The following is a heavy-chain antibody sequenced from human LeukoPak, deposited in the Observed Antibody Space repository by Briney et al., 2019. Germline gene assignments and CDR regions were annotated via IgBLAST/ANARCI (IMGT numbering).Heavy chain of an antibody. Sequence: PSETLSLTCAVYGASYNAYYWSWLRQPPGKGLEWIGDIDQRGTATYKPSLQSRLTISADASKNQFSLKLNSVTDADTAVYYCAMGITILGVAASFDCWGQGSLVIVSS. J-gene: IGHJ4*02. D-gene: IGHD3-3*01. V-gene: IGHV4-34*01. CDR3: AMGITILGVAASFDC. CDR2: IDQRGTA. CDR1: GASYNAYY.